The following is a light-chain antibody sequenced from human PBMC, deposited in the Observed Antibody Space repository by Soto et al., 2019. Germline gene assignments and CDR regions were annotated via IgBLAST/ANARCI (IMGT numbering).Light chain of an antibody. J-gene: IGKJ4*01. CDR3: QQYNNWPLT. Sequence: EIVLTQSPATLSVAPGEGATLSCRASQSVSSDLAWFQQKPGQAPRLLMYGASTRATGIPARFSGRGSGTEFTLTISSLQSEDFALYHCQQYNNWPLTFGGGTKVEIK. CDR2: GAS. CDR1: QSVSSD. V-gene: IGKV3-15*01.